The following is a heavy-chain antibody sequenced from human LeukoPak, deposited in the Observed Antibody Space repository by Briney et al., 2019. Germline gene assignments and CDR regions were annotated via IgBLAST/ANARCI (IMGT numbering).Heavy chain of an antibody. Sequence: SETLSLTCAVYRGSSSGYYWTWIRQPPGMGLEWIGDLNGDGSTSYNPSLQTRVPISGDTSKNQVSLKLTSVSAADAAVYYCASPATGNRDGFDYWSQGTLVSVSS. V-gene: IGHV4-34*01. D-gene: IGHD5-24*01. CDR2: LNGDGST. CDR3: ASPATGNRDGFDY. CDR1: RGSSSGYY. J-gene: IGHJ4*02.